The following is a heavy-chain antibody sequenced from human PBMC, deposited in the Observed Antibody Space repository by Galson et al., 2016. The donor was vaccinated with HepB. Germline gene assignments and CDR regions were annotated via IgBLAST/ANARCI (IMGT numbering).Heavy chain of an antibody. D-gene: IGHD2-2*01. CDR1: GGSISSGGYY. CDR3: ARWADCISTNCAENYFDN. V-gene: IGHV4-31*03. J-gene: IGHJ4*02. CDR2: IYYSGAT. Sequence: TLSLTCTVSGGSISSGGYYWSWIRQHPGKGLEWIGYIYYSGATYYNPSLQRRVAMSVDTSKNQFSAKLRSVTAADTAVDYCARWADCISTNCAENYFDNWGQGTLVTVSS.